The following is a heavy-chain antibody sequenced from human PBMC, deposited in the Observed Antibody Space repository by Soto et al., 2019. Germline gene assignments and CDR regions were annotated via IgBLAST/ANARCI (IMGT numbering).Heavy chain of an antibody. CDR2: IYYSGST. D-gene: IGHD3-3*01. Sequence: PSETLSLTCTVSGGSISSYYWSWIRQPPGKGLEWIGYIYYSGSTNYNPSLKSRDTISVDTSKNQFSLKLSSVTAADTAVYYCARRSDFWSGSGNYYYYYMDVWGKGTTVTVSS. CDR3: ARRSDFWSGSGNYYYYYMDV. CDR1: GGSISSYY. V-gene: IGHV4-59*08. J-gene: IGHJ6*03.